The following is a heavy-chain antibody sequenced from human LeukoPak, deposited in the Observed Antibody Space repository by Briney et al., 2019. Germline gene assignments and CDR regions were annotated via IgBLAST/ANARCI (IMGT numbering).Heavy chain of an antibody. CDR3: ARVQLWRRSYFDY. CDR2: INHSGST. Sequence: SETLSLTCAVYGGSFSGYYWSWIRQPPGKGLEWIGEINHSGSTNYNPSLKSRVTISVDTSKNQFSLTLSSVTAADTAVYYCARVQLWRRSYFDYWGQGTLVTVSS. D-gene: IGHD5-18*01. V-gene: IGHV4-34*01. CDR1: GGSFSGYY. J-gene: IGHJ4*02.